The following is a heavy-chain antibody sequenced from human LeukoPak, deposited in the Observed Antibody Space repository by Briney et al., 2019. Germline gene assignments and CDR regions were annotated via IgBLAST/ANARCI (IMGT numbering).Heavy chain of an antibody. V-gene: IGHV1-46*01. CDR1: GYTFTNYY. CDR2: INPSDGST. CDR3: ARGVAAGGSFDY. D-gene: IGHD6-13*01. Sequence: ASVKVSCKASGYTFTNYYVLWVRQAPGQGLEWMGIINPSDGSTRYAQTFQGRVTLTRDTSTSTVYMELSSLSSDDTAVYYCARGVAAGGSFDYWGQGTLVTVSS. J-gene: IGHJ4*02.